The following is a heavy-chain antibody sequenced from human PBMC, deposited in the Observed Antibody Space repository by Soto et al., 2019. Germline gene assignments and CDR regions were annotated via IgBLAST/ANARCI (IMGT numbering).Heavy chain of an antibody. CDR2: ISGSGGST. D-gene: IGHD3-10*01. J-gene: IGHJ6*02. CDR3: AKDGANAELWFGELFAPPYYYYYGMDV. CDR1: GFTFSSYA. V-gene: IGHV3-23*01. Sequence: GGSLRLSCAASGFTFSSYAMSWVRQAPGKGLEWVSAISGSGGSTYYADSVKGRFTISRDNSKNTLYLQMNSLRAEDKAVYYCAKDGANAELWFGELFAPPYYYYYGMDVWGQGTTVTVSS.